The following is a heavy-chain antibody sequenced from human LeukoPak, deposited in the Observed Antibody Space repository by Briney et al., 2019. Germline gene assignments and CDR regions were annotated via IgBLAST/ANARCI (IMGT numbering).Heavy chain of an antibody. CDR2: INSDGSTT. D-gene: IGHD1-26*01. CDR3: ARVATGSWNWFDP. V-gene: IGHV3-74*03. J-gene: IGHJ5*02. Sequence: GGSLRLSCAASRFTFSSYWIHWVRQAPGKGLVWVSRINSDGSTTTYADSVKGRFTISRDNAKNTLYLQMSSLRGEDTAVYYCARVATGSWNWFDPWGQGTLVTVSS. CDR1: RFTFSSYW.